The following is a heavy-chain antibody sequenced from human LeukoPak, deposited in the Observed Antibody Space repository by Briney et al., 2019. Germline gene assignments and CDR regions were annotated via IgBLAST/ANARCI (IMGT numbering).Heavy chain of an antibody. CDR3: VRDQGRYFFDY. CDR1: GFTFGPFW. V-gene: IGHV3-74*01. Sequence: PGESLRLSCAASGFTFGPFWMHWVRQAPGKGRVWVSRINSDGRTTNYADSVKGRFTISRDNAKNMVYLQMNSLRVEDTAVYYCVRDQGRYFFDYWGQGTLVTVSS. J-gene: IGHJ4*02. CDR2: INSDGRTT. D-gene: IGHD1-14*01.